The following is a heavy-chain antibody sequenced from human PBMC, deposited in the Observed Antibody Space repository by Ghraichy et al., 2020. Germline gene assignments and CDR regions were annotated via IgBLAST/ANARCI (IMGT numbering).Heavy chain of an antibody. CDR3: ARRRYDFWSGYHLPTSYYYYMDV. V-gene: IGHV7-4-1*02. D-gene: IGHD3-3*01. J-gene: IGHJ6*03. Sequence: ASVKVSCKASGYTFTSYAMNWVRQAPGQGLEWMGWINTNTGNPTYAQGFTGRFVFSLDTSVSTAYLQISSLKAEDTAVYYCARRRYDFWSGYHLPTSYYYYMDVWGKGTTVTVSS. CDR1: GYTFTSYA. CDR2: INTNTGNP.